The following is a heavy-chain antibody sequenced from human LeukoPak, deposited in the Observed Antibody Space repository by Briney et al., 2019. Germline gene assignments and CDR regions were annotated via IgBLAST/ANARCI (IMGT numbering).Heavy chain of an antibody. CDR3: ARVEKGIAVAGTDNNFDY. CDR2: MNPNSGNT. CDR1: GYTFTSYD. V-gene: IGHV1-8*01. D-gene: IGHD6-19*01. Sequence: ASVKVSCKASGYTFTSYDINWVRQATGQGLEWMGWMNPNSGNTGYAQKFQGRVTMTRNTSISTAYMELSSLRSEDTAVYYCARVEKGIAVAGTDNNFDYWGQGTLVTVSS. J-gene: IGHJ4*02.